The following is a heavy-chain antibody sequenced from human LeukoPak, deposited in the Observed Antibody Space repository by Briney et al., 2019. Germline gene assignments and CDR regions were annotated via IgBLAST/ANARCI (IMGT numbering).Heavy chain of an antibody. Sequence: SETLSLTCTVSGGSISSHYWSWIRQPPGKGLEWIGYIYYSGSTNYNPSLKSRVTISVDTSKNQFSLKLSSVTAADTAVYYCARTMAAAASRDYWGQGTLVTVSS. CDR1: GGSISSHY. V-gene: IGHV4-59*11. CDR3: ARTMAAAASRDY. J-gene: IGHJ4*02. CDR2: IYYSGST. D-gene: IGHD6-13*01.